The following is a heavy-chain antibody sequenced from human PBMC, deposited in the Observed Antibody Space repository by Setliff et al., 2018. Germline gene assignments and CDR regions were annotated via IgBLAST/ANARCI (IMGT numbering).Heavy chain of an antibody. Sequence: PSETLSLTCTVSGGSISSSNWWSWIRQPPGKGLEWIGSIYYSGSTYYNPSLKSRVTISVDTSKNQFSLKLSSVTAADTAVYYCARRTEYYNFWSGYYDYWGQGTLVTVSS. CDR1: GGSISSSNW. CDR3: ARRTEYYNFWSGYYDY. J-gene: IGHJ4*02. D-gene: IGHD3-3*01. CDR2: IYYSGST. V-gene: IGHV4-39*07.